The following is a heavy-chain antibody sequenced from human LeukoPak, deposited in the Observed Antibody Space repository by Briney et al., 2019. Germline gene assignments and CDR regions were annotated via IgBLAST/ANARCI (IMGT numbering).Heavy chain of an antibody. CDR3: AKDRARGYCSSTSCYPFAY. CDR2: ISGSGGST. J-gene: IGHJ4*02. CDR1: GFTFSSYA. V-gene: IGHV3-23*01. Sequence: GGSLRLSCAASGFTFSSYAMSWVRQAPGKGLEWVSAISGSGGSTYYADSVKGRFTISRDNSKNTLYLQMSSLRAEDTAVYYCAKDRARGYCSSTSCYPFAYWGQGTLVTVSS. D-gene: IGHD2-2*01.